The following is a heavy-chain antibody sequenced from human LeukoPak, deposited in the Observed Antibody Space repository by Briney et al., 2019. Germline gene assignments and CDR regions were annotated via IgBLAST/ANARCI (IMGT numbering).Heavy chain of an antibody. V-gene: IGHV3-11*06. CDR2: ISSSSSYT. J-gene: IGHJ6*04. Sequence: GGSLRLSCAASGLTFSDYYMSWIPQAPGKGLEWVSYISSSSSYTNYADSVKGRFTISRDNAKNSLYLQMNSLRAEDTAVYYCARSLIVANPLDVWGKGTAVTVSS. CDR1: GLTFSDYY. D-gene: IGHD5-12*01. CDR3: ARSLIVANPLDV.